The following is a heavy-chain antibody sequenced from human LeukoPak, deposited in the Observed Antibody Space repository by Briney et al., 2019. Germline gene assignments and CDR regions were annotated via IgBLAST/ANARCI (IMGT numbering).Heavy chain of an antibody. J-gene: IGHJ5*02. Sequence: PSETLSLTCTVSGGSISSYYWSWIRQPPGKGLEWIGYIYYSGSTNYNPSLKSRVTIPVDTSKNQFSLKLSSVTAADTAVYYCARAGDGESWFDPWGQGTLVTVSS. CDR3: ARAGDGESWFDP. D-gene: IGHD3-10*01. CDR2: IYYSGST. V-gene: IGHV4-59*01. CDR1: GGSISSYY.